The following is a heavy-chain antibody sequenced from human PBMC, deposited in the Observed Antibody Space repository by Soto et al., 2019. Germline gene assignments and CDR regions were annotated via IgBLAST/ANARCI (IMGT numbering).Heavy chain of an antibody. CDR1: GFTFSAYW. D-gene: IGHD1-1*01. V-gene: IGHV3-74*01. Sequence: PGGSLRLSCAVSGFTFSAYWMHWVRQVPGKGLTWVSRISDDGSTATYADSVKGRFVISRDNAKNSLYLEMNTLRADDSGLYYCSRGRRVSSTGTGAHWGRGTLVTVSS. CDR3: SRGRRVSSTGTGAH. CDR2: ISDDGSTA. J-gene: IGHJ4*02.